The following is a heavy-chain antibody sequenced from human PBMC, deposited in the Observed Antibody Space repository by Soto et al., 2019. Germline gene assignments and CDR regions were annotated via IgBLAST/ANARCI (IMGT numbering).Heavy chain of an antibody. Sequence: EVQLVESGGGVIQPGGSLRLSCAASGFTFSSNDMNWVRQAPGKGLEWVSLIYSGGSTYYAASVKGRFTISRDNSKNTLYLQMSSLRAEDTAVYYCATRPLLPGAPWGQGTMVTVTS. CDR3: ATRPLLPGAP. CDR1: GFTFSSND. CDR2: IYSGGST. J-gene: IGHJ3*01. V-gene: IGHV3-53*01. D-gene: IGHD3-22*01.